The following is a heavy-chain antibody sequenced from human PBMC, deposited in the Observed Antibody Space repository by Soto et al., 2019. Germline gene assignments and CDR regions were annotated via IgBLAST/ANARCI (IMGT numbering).Heavy chain of an antibody. V-gene: IGHV4-39*01. D-gene: IGHD2-2*01. Sequence: TPGKGLEWIGSIYSSGSTYYNPSLKSRVTISVDTSKNQFSLKLSSVTAADTAVYYGARKAPNFFFFFQAQDGIRGTVPVSAFQLNRSSDL. CDR3: ARKAPNFFFFFQAQDGIRGTVPVSAFQLNRSSDL. J-gene: IGHJ2*01. CDR2: IYSSGST.